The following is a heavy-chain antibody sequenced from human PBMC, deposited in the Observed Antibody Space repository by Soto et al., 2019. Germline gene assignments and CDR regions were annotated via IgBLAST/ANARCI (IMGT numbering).Heavy chain of an antibody. D-gene: IGHD3-10*01. Sequence: PGGSLRLSCAASGFSVSSYAMSWVRQAPGKGLEWVSAISGSGGSTYYADSVKGRFTISRDNSKNTLYLQMNSLRAEDTAVYYCAKVSAPVRGVRGPFDPWGQGTLVTVSS. CDR1: GFSVSSYA. CDR2: ISGSGGST. J-gene: IGHJ5*02. V-gene: IGHV3-23*01. CDR3: AKVSAPVRGVRGPFDP.